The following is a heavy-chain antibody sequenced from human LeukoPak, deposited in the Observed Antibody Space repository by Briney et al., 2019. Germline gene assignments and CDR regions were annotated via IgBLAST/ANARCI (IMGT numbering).Heavy chain of an antibody. D-gene: IGHD4-11*01. V-gene: IGHV3-23*01. CDR3: AKGGSSYSEMDY. CDR1: GFTFSSYN. Sequence: GGSLRLSCAASGFTFSSYNMNWVRQAPGKGLEWVSGLSASGGLTYYADSVKGRFTISRDNSKNTLYLQMNSLRADDTAVYYCAKGGSSYSEMDYWGQGTLVTVSS. CDR2: LSASGGLT. J-gene: IGHJ4*02.